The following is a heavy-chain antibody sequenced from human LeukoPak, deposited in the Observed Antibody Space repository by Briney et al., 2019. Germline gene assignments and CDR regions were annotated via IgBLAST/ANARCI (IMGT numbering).Heavy chain of an antibody. Sequence: GGSLRLSCAASGFTVSNYYMNWVRQAPGKGLEWVSVIYTGGSTYYADSVKGRFTISRDNADNSLYLQMNSLRAEDTAVYYCARTRDSSGCFDLWGQGTLVTVSS. CDR3: ARTRDSSGCFDL. V-gene: IGHV3-66*01. CDR1: GFTVSNYY. CDR2: IYTGGST. D-gene: IGHD6-19*01. J-gene: IGHJ5*02.